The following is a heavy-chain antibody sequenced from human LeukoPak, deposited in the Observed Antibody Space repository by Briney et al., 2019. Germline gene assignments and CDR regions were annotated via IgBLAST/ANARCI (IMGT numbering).Heavy chain of an antibody. D-gene: IGHD2-15*01. CDR3: ARGIAIGYCSGGSCYPFDH. Sequence: SETLSLTCTVNGGSFSDYYWTWIRQPPGKGLEWIGEINHGGSTNYNPSLKSRVTMSVDTSKNQFSLKLSFVTAADTAVYYCARGIAIGYCSGGSCYPFDHWGHGTLVTVSS. J-gene: IGHJ4*01. CDR2: INHGGST. V-gene: IGHV4-34*01. CDR1: GGSFSDYY.